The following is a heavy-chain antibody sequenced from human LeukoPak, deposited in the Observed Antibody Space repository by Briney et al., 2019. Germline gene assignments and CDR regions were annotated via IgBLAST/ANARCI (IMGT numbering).Heavy chain of an antibody. D-gene: IGHD1/OR15-1a*01. J-gene: IGHJ5*02. V-gene: IGHV3-43*01. CDR3: AKDGHYCTATTCYSSWFDP. Sequence: HPGGSLRLSCEASGFSFDEYTMHWVRQAPGKGLEWVSLMGYDGDTTYYADSVRGRFTVSRDNSKNSLFLQMSSLRTDDTGFYYCAKDGHYCTATTCYSSWFDPWGQGTLVTVSS. CDR2: MGYDGDTT. CDR1: GFSFDEYT.